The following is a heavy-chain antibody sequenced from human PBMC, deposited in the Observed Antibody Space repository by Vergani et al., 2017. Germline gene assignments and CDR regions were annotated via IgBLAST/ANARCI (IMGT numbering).Heavy chain of an antibody. CDR2: TYYRSKWYN. CDR3: TRVTGYNWNDGYNMDV. V-gene: IGHV6-1*01. Sequence: QVQLQQSGPGLVKPSQTLSLTCAIPGDSVSSNSAAWNWIRQSPSRGLEWLGRTYYRSKWYNDYAVSVKSRITINPDTSKNQFSLQLNSVTPEDTAVYYCTRVTGYNWNDGYNMDVWGKGTTVTVSS. CDR1: GDSVSSNSAA. J-gene: IGHJ6*03. D-gene: IGHD1-1*01.